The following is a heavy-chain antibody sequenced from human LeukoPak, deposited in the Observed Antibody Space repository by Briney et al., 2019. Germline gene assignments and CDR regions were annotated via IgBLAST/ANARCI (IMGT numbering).Heavy chain of an antibody. CDR2: IKQDGSKK. CDR1: GFPFSSYW. D-gene: IGHD5-24*01. J-gene: IGHJ4*02. CDR3: TRVGYIDEGIDH. V-gene: IGHV3-7*04. Sequence: GGSLRLSCVASGFPFSSYWMTWVRQAPGKGLEWVANIKQDGSKKSYVDSVKGRFTISRDNAKNSLYLQMNSLRAEDTAIYYCTRVGYIDEGIDHWGQGTLVTVSS.